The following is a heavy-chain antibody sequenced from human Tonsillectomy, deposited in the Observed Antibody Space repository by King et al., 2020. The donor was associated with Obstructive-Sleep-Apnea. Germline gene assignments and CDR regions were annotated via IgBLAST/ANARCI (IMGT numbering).Heavy chain of an antibody. V-gene: IGHV3-30*04. D-gene: IGHD7-27*01. CDR2: ISYDGSNK. CDR3: ASPTGDWNY. J-gene: IGHJ4*02. Sequence: VQLVESGGGVVQPGRSLRLSCAASGFTFSSYAMHWVRQAPGKGLEWVAVISYDGSNKYYADSVKGRFPISRDNSKNTLYLQMNSLRAEDTAVYYCASPTGDWNYWGQGTLVTVSS. CDR1: GFTFSSYA.